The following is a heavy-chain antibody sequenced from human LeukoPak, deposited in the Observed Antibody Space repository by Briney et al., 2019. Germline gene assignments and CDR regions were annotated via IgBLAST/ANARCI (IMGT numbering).Heavy chain of an antibody. D-gene: IGHD3-9*01. Sequence: GGSLRLSCVGSGFTFSGRSMNWVRQAPGKGLEWVSSISGTSTNIYYADSVKGRFTISRDNAKNSLYLQMNSLRAEDTAVYYCATGYQFDYWGQGTLVTVSS. CDR2: ISGTSTNI. CDR3: ATGYQFDY. CDR1: GFTFSGRS. J-gene: IGHJ4*02. V-gene: IGHV3-21*01.